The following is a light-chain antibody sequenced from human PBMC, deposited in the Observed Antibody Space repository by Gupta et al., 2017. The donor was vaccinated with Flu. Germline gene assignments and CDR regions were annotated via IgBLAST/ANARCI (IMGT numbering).Light chain of an antibody. CDR3: QQYNNWPIT. CDR1: RSVSSN. CDR2: GAS. Sequence: PATLPVPPGEPATLAIMSSRSVSSNLPWSQQKPGQAPSLLIYGASTRATGIPARFSGSGSGTDFTLTISSLQSQDFAVYYCQQYNNWPITFGRGTKVEIK. J-gene: IGKJ4*01. V-gene: IGKV3-15*01.